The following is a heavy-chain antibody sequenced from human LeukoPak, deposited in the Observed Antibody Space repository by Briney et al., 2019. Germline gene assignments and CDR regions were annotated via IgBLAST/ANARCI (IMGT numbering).Heavy chain of an antibody. CDR2: IHTSGST. D-gene: IGHD6-13*01. Sequence: SETLSLTRTLSLASTRSTSTCGGWIRQPAGKGLEWIGHIHTSGSTNYNPSLLSRVTISVDTSKNQFSLKVSCVTAADTAVYYCATSMVLIAAAGKGFDYWGQGTLVTVSS. J-gene: IGHJ4*02. CDR1: LASTRSTSTC. CDR3: ATSMVLIAAAGKGFDY. V-gene: IGHV4-61*09.